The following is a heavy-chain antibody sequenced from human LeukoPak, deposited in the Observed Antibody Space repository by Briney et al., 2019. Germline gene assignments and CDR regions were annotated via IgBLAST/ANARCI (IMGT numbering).Heavy chain of an antibody. CDR2: ISYDGSNK. CDR3: AKDHYYDSSGYYS. CDR1: GFTFSSYA. D-gene: IGHD3-22*01. Sequence: PGGSLRLSCAASGFTFSSYAMHWVRQAPGKGLEWVAVISYDGSNKYYADSVKGRFTISRDNSKNTLYLQMNSLRAEDTAVYYCAKDHYYDSSGYYSWGQGTLVTVSS. J-gene: IGHJ4*02. V-gene: IGHV3-30-3*01.